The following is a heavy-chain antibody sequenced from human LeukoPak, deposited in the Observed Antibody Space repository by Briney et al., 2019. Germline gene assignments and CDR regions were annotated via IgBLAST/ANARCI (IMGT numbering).Heavy chain of an antibody. V-gene: IGHV3-30*02. D-gene: IGHD5-12*01. Sequence: PGGSLRLSCAASGFTVSSNYTNWVRQAPGKGLEWVAFIRYDGSNEYYADSVKARFTISRDNSKNTLYLQMSSLRAEDTAVYYCARDHTRHSGYDGGWQWLAGGAYYFDYWGQGTLVTVSS. CDR3: ARDHTRHSGYDGGWQWLAGGAYYFDY. J-gene: IGHJ4*02. CDR2: IRYDGSNE. CDR1: GFTVSSNY.